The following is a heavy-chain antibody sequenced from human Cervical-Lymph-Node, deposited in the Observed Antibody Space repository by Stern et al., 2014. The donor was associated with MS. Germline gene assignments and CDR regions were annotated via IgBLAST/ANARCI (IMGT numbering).Heavy chain of an antibody. D-gene: IGHD6-13*01. Sequence: EMQLVESGGGLIQPGGSLRLSCAASGFTFSDYSMTWVRQAPGKGLEWVSYIGSSGATNYADSVKGRFTISRDNAKKSVYLQMDTLRDEDTAVYYCAKGYSSSWYAPDYWGQGTLLTVSS. CDR1: GFTFSDYS. CDR2: IGSSGAT. J-gene: IGHJ4*02. V-gene: IGHV3-48*02. CDR3: AKGYSSSWYAPDY.